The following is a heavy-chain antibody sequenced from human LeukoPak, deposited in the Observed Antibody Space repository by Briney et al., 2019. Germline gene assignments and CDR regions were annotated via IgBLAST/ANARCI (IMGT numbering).Heavy chain of an antibody. D-gene: IGHD6-13*01. Sequence: GASVKVSCKASGYTFTSYDINWVRLATGQGLEWMGWMNPNSGNTGYAQKFQGRVTMTRNTSISTAYMELSSLRSEDTAVYYCARGRGSPMHSSSWYGGAFDIWGQGTMVTVSS. CDR2: MNPNSGNT. J-gene: IGHJ3*02. V-gene: IGHV1-8*01. CDR1: GYTFTSYD. CDR3: ARGRGSPMHSSSWYGGAFDI.